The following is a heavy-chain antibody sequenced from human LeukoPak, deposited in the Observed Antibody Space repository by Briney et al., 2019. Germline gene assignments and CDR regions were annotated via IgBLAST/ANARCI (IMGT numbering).Heavy chain of an antibody. V-gene: IGHV4-59*08. D-gene: IGHD3-10*01. CDR2: IYYSGST. CDR3: ARLFRGGYYYYGMDV. J-gene: IGHJ6*02. Sequence: PSETLSLTCTVSGGSISSYYWSWIRQPPGKGLEWIGYIYYSGSTNYNPSLKSRVTISVDTSKTQFSLKLSSVTAADTAVYYCARLFRGGYYYYGMDVWGQGTTVTVSS. CDR1: GGSISSYY.